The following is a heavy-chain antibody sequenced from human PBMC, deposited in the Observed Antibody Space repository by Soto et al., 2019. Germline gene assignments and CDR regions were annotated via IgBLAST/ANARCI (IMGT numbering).Heavy chain of an antibody. CDR2: SIPIQGRA. Sequence: SVKVSCKASWGSFFSYIFTWVRQAPGRGFEWMGRSIPIQGRADYALKFQDRVTITADRSTQTVYMELRSLRPEDTALYYCAKSLVFVDHAYMDVWGKGTTVTVSS. J-gene: IGHJ6*03. CDR1: WGSFFSYI. CDR3: AKSLVFVDHAYMDV. D-gene: IGHD2-21*01. V-gene: IGHV1-69*02.